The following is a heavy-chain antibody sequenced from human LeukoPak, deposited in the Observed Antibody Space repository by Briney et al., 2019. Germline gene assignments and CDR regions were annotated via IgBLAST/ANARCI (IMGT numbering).Heavy chain of an antibody. V-gene: IGHV4-59*08. Sequence: SETLSLTCTVSVGSISSYYWTWVPQPPGTGLVGIGNIYYSGSTNYNPSLKSRVTISVDTSQNQFYLKLSSVTAADTAVYYGARHRNYYGSKYYFDYWGQGTLVTVSS. CDR1: VGSISSYY. CDR3: ARHRNYYGSKYYFDY. J-gene: IGHJ4*02. D-gene: IGHD3-10*01. CDR2: IYYSGST.